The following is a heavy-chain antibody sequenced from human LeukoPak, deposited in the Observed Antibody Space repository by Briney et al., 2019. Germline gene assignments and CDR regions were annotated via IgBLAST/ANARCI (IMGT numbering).Heavy chain of an antibody. V-gene: IGHV4-39*01. CDR1: DGSISSSNYY. CDR3: ARSHGDY. CDR2: IYYSGTT. J-gene: IGHJ4*02. Sequence: PSETLSLTCTVSDGSISSSNYYWGWIRQPPGKGLEWIGSIYYSGTTYYNPSLKSRVTISIDTSKNQFSLKLSSVTAADTAVYYCARSHGDYWGQGTLVTVSS.